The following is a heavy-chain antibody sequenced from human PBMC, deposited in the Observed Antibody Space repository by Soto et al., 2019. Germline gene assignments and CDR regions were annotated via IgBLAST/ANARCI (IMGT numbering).Heavy chain of an antibody. V-gene: IGHV3-33*01. Sequence: GGSLRLSCAASGFTFSSYGMHWVRQAPGKGLEWVAVIWYDGSNKYYADSVKGRFTISRDNSKNTLYLQMNSLRAEDTAVYYCARGGGYPGIAAAGTSDYWGQGTLVTVSS. D-gene: IGHD6-13*01. J-gene: IGHJ4*02. CDR3: ARGGGYPGIAAAGTSDY. CDR1: GFTFSSYG. CDR2: IWYDGSNK.